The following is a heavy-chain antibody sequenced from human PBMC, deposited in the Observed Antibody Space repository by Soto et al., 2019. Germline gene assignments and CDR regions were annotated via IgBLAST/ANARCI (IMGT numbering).Heavy chain of an antibody. CDR1: GGSLSNYG. V-gene: IGHV1-69*13. CDR2: IIPVFGTA. J-gene: IGHJ6*02. CDR3: ARGDATKIAVTTYYAMDV. Sequence: SVKVSCKASGGSLSNYGISWVRQAPGQGLEWMGGIIPVFGTANYAQKFQGRVTITADESTNIVYMDVTSLRSEDTAVYYCARGDATKIAVTTYYAMDVWGQGTTVTSP. D-gene: IGHD4-17*01.